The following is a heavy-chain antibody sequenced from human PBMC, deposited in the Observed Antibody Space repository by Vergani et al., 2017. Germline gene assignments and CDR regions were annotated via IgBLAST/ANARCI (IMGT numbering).Heavy chain of an antibody. CDR1: GGSFSGYY. CDR3: ATEKPRDYGLDY. D-gene: IGHD4-17*01. CDR2: INHSGST. V-gene: IGHV4-34*01. J-gene: IGHJ4*02. Sequence: QVQLQQWGAGLLKPSETLSLTCAVYGGSFSGYYWSWIRQPPGKGLEWIGEINHSGSTNYNPSLKSRVTISVDTSKNQFSLKLSSVTAADTAVYYCATEKPRDYGLDYWGQGTLVTVSS.